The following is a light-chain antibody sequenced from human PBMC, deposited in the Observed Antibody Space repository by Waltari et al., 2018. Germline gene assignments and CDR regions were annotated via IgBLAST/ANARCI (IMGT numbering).Light chain of an antibody. Sequence: VVLTQSPGTLSASPGDTVTLSCRAIASVRNVAWYRRKGGQPPRLLIYGTSTPASGTPARFSVSGSGTDFSLHITSLQSEDFAVYYCQQYDNWPPMTFGQWTTVE. CDR1: ASVRN. J-gene: IGKJ1*01. V-gene: IGKV3D-15*01. CDR3: QQYDNWPPMT. CDR2: GTS.